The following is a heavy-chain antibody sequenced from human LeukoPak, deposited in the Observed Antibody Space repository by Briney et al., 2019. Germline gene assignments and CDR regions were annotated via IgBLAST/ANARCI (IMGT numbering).Heavy chain of an antibody. CDR1: GGSISSGGYY. V-gene: IGHV4-31*03. CDR3: ARRQYSSSRWSDP. J-gene: IGHJ5*02. Sequence: PSETLSLTCTVSGGSISSGGYYWSWIRQHPGKGLEWIGYIYYSGSTYYNPSLKSRVTISVDTSKNQFSLKLSSVTAADTAVYYCARRQYSSSRWSDPWGQGTLVTVSS. D-gene: IGHD6-6*01. CDR2: IYYSGST.